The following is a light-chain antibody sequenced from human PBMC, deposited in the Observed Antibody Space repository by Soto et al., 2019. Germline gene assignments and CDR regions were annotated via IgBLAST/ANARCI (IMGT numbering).Light chain of an antibody. J-gene: IGLJ2*01. CDR2: EVS. CDR1: SSDVGGYNY. CDR3: SSLTSTNTLA. V-gene: IGLV2-14*01. Sequence: QSVLTQPASVSGSPGQSITISCTGTSSDVGGYNYVSWYQQHPGKAPKLMLYEVSYRPSGVSNRFSGSKSGNTASLTISGLPAEDEAGYYCSSLTSTNTLAFGGGTKVTVL.